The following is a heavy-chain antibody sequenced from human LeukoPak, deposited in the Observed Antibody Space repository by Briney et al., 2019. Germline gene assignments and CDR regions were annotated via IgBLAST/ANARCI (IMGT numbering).Heavy chain of an antibody. Sequence: QSGGSLRLSCAASGFTFSSYGMHWVRQAPGKGLECVSVIYSGGSAYYADSVKGRFTISRDNSKNTLYLQMNSLRAEDTAVYYCAREDEFGELLEGDYWGQGTLVTVSS. CDR3: AREDEFGELLEGDY. CDR2: IYSGGSA. D-gene: IGHD3-10*01. J-gene: IGHJ4*02. CDR1: GFTFSSYG. V-gene: IGHV3-66*01.